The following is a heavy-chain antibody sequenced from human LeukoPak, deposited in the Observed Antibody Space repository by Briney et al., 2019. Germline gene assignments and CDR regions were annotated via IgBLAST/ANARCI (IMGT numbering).Heavy chain of an antibody. Sequence: SETLSLTCTVSGGSISSYYWSWIRQPAGKGLEWIGRIYTSGSTNYNPSLKSRVTMSVGTSKHQFSWTLSSVTAADTAVDYCAREDGDYYFDYWGQGTLVTVSS. V-gene: IGHV4-4*07. J-gene: IGHJ4*02. CDR3: AREDGDYYFDY. CDR2: IYTSGST. CDR1: GGSISSYY. D-gene: IGHD4-17*01.